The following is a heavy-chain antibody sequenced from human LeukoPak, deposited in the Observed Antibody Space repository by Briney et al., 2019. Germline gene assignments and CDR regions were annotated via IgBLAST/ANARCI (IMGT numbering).Heavy chain of an antibody. J-gene: IGHJ4*02. CDR2: MSYDGTNE. CDR3: VRDQVFGVSIIEGSGYFHY. Sequence: GGSLRLSCEASGFTFSNYAMHWVRQAPGKGLEWVAIMSYDGTNEYYADSVKGRFTISRDNSKNTLYLEMNSLRPEDTAMYHCVRDQVFGVSIIEGSGYFHYWGQGTLVTVSS. V-gene: IGHV3-30-3*01. D-gene: IGHD3-3*01. CDR1: GFTFSNYA.